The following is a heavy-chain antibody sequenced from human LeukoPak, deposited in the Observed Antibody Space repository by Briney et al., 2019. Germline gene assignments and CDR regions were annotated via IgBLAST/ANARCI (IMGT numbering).Heavy chain of an antibody. CDR1: GFIFTSYW. Sequence: GGSLRLSCAASGFIFTSYWMTWVRQAPGKGLEWVANIKQDGSETYYVDSVKGRFTIFRDNTKNSLYLRMINPRAEDTAMYYCASSVFSFSGSQWDPFDIWGQGTMVTVSS. V-gene: IGHV3-7*03. D-gene: IGHD6-19*01. CDR3: ASSVFSFSGSQWDPFDI. J-gene: IGHJ3*02. CDR2: IKQDGSET.